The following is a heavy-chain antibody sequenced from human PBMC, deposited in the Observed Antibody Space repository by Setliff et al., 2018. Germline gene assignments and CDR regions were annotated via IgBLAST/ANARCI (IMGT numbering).Heavy chain of an antibody. V-gene: IGHV1-69*05. Sequence: GASVKVSCKASGDTFSSSAISWVRQAPGQGLEWMGGIIPIFGTANYAQKFQGRVTMTRNTSISTAYMDLSSLRFEDTAVYYCARAQSWSGGPYYFDNWGQGTLVTVSS. J-gene: IGHJ4*02. CDR2: IIPIFGTA. CDR1: GDTFSSSA. CDR3: ARAQSWSGGPYYFDN. D-gene: IGHD3-3*01.